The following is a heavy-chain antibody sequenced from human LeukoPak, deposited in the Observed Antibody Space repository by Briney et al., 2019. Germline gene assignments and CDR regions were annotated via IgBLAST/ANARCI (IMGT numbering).Heavy chain of an antibody. CDR3: ARGGSYSSGWTRWFDP. D-gene: IGHD6-19*01. CDR1: GGSFSGYY. CDR2: INHSGST. J-gene: IGHJ5*02. Sequence: PSETLSLTCAVYGGSFSGYYWSWIRQPPGKGLEWIGEINHSGSTNYNPSLKSRVTISVDTSKTQFSLKLSSVTAADTAVYYCARGGSYSSGWTRWFDPWGQGTLVTVSS. V-gene: IGHV4-34*01.